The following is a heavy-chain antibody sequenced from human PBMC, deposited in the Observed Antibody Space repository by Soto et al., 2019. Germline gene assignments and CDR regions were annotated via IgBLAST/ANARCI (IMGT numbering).Heavy chain of an antibody. V-gene: IGHV3-30*18. CDR2: ISYDGSNK. J-gene: IGHJ4*02. CDR1: GFTFSSYG. CDR3: AKDNGPSSIAVAGTYY. Sequence: GGSLRLSCAASGFTFSSYGMHWVRQAPGKGLEWVAVISYDGSNKYYADSVKGRFTISRDNSKNTLYLQMNSLRAEDTAVYYCAKDNGPSSIAVAGTYYWGQGTLVTVS. D-gene: IGHD6-19*01.